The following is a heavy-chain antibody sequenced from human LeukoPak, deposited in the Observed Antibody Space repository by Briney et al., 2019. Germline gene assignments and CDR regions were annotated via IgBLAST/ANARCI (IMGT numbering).Heavy chain of an antibody. J-gene: IGHJ4*02. Sequence: GGSLRLSCAASGFTFSSYAMSWVRRAPGKGLEWVSAISGSGGSTYYADSVKGRFTISRDNSKNTLYLQMNSLRAEDTAVYYCAKDRLSYYDFWSCYPYYFDYWGQGTLVTVSS. CDR3: AKDRLSYYDFWSCYPYYFDY. CDR1: GFTFSSYA. CDR2: ISGSGGST. D-gene: IGHD3-3*01. V-gene: IGHV3-23*01.